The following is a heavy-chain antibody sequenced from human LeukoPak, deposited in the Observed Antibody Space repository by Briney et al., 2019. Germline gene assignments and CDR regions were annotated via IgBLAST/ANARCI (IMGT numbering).Heavy chain of an antibody. Sequence: SVKVSCKASGGTFSSYAISWVRQAPGQGLEWMGGIIPIFGTANYAQKFQGRVTITADKSTSTAYMELSSLRSEDTAVYYCAREELYGDYVADYFDYWGQGTLVTVSS. CDR2: IIPIFGTA. V-gene: IGHV1-69*06. CDR1: GGTFSSYA. D-gene: IGHD4-17*01. J-gene: IGHJ4*02. CDR3: AREELYGDYVADYFDY.